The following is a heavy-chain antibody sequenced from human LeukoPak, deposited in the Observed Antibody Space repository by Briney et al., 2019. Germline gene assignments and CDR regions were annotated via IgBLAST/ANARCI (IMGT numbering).Heavy chain of an antibody. CDR2: IIPIFGTA. J-gene: IGHJ6*04. Sequence: GASVKVSRKASGYRFTGYYLHWVRQAPGQGLEWMGGIIPIFGTANYAQKFQGRVTITADKSTSTAYMELSSLRSEDTAVYYCARELHRYNWNYLGVGVWDVWGKGTTVTVSS. CDR3: ARELHRYNWNYLGVGVWDV. D-gene: IGHD1-7*01. CDR1: GYRFTGYY. V-gene: IGHV1-69*06.